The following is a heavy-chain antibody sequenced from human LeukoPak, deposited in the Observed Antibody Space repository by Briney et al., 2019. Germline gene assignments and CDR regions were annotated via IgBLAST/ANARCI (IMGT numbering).Heavy chain of an antibody. CDR2: ISYDGSNK. V-gene: IGHV3-30*18. J-gene: IGHJ4*02. CDR1: GFSFSNYG. Sequence: GGSLRLSRAASGFSFSNYGMHWVRQAPGKGLEWVAVISYDGSNKYYADSVKGRFTISRDNSKNTLYLQMNSLRAEDTAVYYCAKDLAGYSSTTPIFDYWGQGTLVTVSS. CDR3: AKDLAGYSSTTPIFDY. D-gene: IGHD5-18*01.